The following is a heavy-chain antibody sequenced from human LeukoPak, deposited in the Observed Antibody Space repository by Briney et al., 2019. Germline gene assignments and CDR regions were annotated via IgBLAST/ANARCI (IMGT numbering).Heavy chain of an antibody. CDR1: GFTFSSYA. CDR2: ISYDGSNK. J-gene: IGHJ3*02. V-gene: IGHV3-30-3*01. Sequence: GRSLRLSCAASGFTFSSYAMHWVRQAPGKGLEWVAVISYDGSNKYYADSVKGRFTISRDNSKNTLYLQMNSLRAEDTAVYYCAKDLGAGPVLDAFDIWGQGTMVTVSS. D-gene: IGHD1-1*01. CDR3: AKDLGAGPVLDAFDI.